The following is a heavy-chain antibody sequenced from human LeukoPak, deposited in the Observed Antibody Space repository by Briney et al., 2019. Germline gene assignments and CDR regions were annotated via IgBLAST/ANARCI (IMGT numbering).Heavy chain of an antibody. Sequence: VASVTVSCTASGYTFTSYAISWVRQAPGQGLEWMGGIIPIFGTANYAQKFQGRVTITADESTSTAYMELSSLRSEDTAVYYCARTRSTTQTRYYYYYGMDVWGQGTTVTVSS. J-gene: IGHJ6*02. CDR2: IIPIFGTA. CDR1: GYTFTSYA. CDR3: ARTRSTTQTRYYYYYGMDV. V-gene: IGHV1-69*13. D-gene: IGHD1-14*01.